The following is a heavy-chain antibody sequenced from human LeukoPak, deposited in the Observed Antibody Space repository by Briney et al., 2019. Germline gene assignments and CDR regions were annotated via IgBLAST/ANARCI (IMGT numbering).Heavy chain of an antibody. J-gene: IGHJ5*02. V-gene: IGHV3-33*01. CDR1: GFTFSIYG. Sequence: PGGSLRLSCAASGFTFSIYGMHWVRQAPGKGLEWVAVIWNDGSNKYYADSVKGRFTISRDNSKNTLYLQMNSLRAEDTAVYYCTTDRYYDSSGVNNWFDPWGQGTLVTVSS. CDR3: TTDRYYDSSGVNNWFDP. CDR2: IWNDGSNK. D-gene: IGHD3-22*01.